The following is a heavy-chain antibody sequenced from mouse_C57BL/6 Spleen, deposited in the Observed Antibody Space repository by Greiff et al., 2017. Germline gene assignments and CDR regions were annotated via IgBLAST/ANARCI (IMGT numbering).Heavy chain of an antibody. CDR3: VRENYYGSSYGYFDV. J-gene: IGHJ1*03. V-gene: IGHV10-3*01. CDR2: IRSKSSNYAT. CDR1: GFTFNTYA. Sequence: EVHLVESGGGLVQPKGSLKLSCAASGFTFNTYAMHWVRQAPGKGLEWVARIRSKSSNYATYYADSVKDTFTISRDDSQSMLYLQMNNLKTEDTAMYYCVRENYYGSSYGYFDVWGTGTTVTVSS. D-gene: IGHD1-1*01.